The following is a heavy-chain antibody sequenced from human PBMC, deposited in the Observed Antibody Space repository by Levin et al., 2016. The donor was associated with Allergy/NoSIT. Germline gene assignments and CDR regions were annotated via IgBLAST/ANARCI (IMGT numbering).Heavy chain of an antibody. D-gene: IGHD3-9*01. CDR3: ARAGENTGYFGRIDP. Sequence: SETLSLTCTVSGGSISDYYWSWIRQPAGKGLEWIGSISYSGYTNYNASLKSRVTISLESAKQLSLKLTSVTAADTAVYYCARAGENTGYFGRIDPWGQGALVTVSS. CDR1: GGSISDYY. V-gene: IGHV4-59*01. CDR2: ISYSGYT. J-gene: IGHJ5*02.